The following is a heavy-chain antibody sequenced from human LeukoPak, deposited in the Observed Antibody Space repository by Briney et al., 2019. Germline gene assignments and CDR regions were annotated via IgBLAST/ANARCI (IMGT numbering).Heavy chain of an antibody. J-gene: IGHJ4*02. V-gene: IGHV1-46*01. D-gene: IGHD2-2*01. CDR1: GGTFSSYA. Sequence: ASVKVSCKASGGTFSSYAISWVRQAPGQGLEWMGIINPSGGSTSYAQKFQGRVTMTRDMSTSTVYMELSSLRSEDTAVYYCAREQGYCSSTSCYGDFDYWGQGTLVTVSS. CDR3: AREQGYCSSTSCYGDFDY. CDR2: INPSGGST.